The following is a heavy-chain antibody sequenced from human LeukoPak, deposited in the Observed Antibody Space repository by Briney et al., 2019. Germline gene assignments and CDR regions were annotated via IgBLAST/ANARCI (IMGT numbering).Heavy chain of an antibody. CDR1: DVSISSSEW. Sequence: SETLSLTCAVSDVSISSSEWWIWVRQPPGQGLEWIGEIHRAGRTRYNPSLKSRVTISMDYSKNQFSLKLTSVTAADTAIYYCGKTDIYFNPIDYWGPGSLVTVSS. CDR3: GKTDIYFNPIDY. J-gene: IGHJ4*02. V-gene: IGHV4-4*02. CDR2: IHRAGRT. D-gene: IGHD3-9*01.